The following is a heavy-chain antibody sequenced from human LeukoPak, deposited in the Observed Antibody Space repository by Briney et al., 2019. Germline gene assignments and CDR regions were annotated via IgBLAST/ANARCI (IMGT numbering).Heavy chain of an antibody. J-gene: IGHJ3*02. CDR3: ANKSGGGAFEI. Sequence: KPSETLSLTCTVSGGSINSHYWSWIRQPAGKGLEWIGIIYTTGATNYNPSLKSRVTMSVDTSKNQFSLKVNSVTAADTAVYFCANKSGGGAFEIWGQGTAVVVSS. CDR2: IYTTGAT. CDR1: GGSINSHY. D-gene: IGHD6-25*01. V-gene: IGHV4-4*07.